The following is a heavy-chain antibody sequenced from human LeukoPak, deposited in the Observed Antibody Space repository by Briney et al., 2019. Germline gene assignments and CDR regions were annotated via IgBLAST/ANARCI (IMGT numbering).Heavy chain of an antibody. V-gene: IGHV4-39*01. J-gene: IGHJ2*01. Sequence: PSETLSLTCTVAVGSITSSSYYWGWIRQPPGNGLEWIGRIYDSGRNYCNKSHKRRVTIAVYTSKNQFSLKLSSVTATDTAVYDCARLPEAFRDNPNWYFDFWGRGTLVTVSS. D-gene: IGHD2-2*01. CDR1: VGSITSSSYY. CDR3: ARLPEAFRDNPNWYFDF. CDR2: IYDSGRN.